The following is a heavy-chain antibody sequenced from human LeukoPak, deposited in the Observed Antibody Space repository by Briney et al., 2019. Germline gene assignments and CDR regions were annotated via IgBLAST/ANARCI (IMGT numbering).Heavy chain of an antibody. J-gene: IGHJ4*02. CDR3: ARESSSSGWPRNDY. CDR2: IKQDGSEK. D-gene: IGHD6-19*01. Sequence: GGSLRLSCAASGFTFSSYWMTWVRQAPGKGLEWVANIKQDGSEKYYVDSVKGRFTISRDNAKNSLHLQLNSLRVEDMALYYCARESSSSGWPRNDYWGQGTLVTVSS. CDR1: GFTFSSYW. V-gene: IGHV3-7*01.